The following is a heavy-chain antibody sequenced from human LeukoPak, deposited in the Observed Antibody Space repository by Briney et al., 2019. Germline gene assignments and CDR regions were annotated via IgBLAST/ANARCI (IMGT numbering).Heavy chain of an antibody. V-gene: IGHV4-61*02. CDR3: ARDRGYSSSSVDY. J-gene: IGHJ4*02. CDR2: IYTSGST. Sequence: SETLSLTCTVSGGSISSGSYYWSWTRQPAGKGLEWIGRIYTSGSTNYNPSLKSRVTISVDTSKNQFSLKLSSVTAADTAVYYCARDRGYSSSSVDYWGQGTLVTVSS. CDR1: GGSISSGSYY. D-gene: IGHD6-6*01.